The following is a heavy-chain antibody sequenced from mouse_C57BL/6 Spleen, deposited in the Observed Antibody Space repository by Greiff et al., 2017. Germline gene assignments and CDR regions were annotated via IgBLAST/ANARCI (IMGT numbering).Heavy chain of an antibody. CDR1: GYTFTSYG. J-gene: IGHJ2*01. CDR3: ARFGPYYFDY. V-gene: IGHV1-81*01. Sequence: QVQLQQSGAELARPGASVKLSCKASGYTFTSYGISWVKQRTGQGLEWIGEIYPRSGNTYYNEKFKGKATLTADKSASTAYMELRSLTSEDSAVYFCARFGPYYFDYGGQGTTLTVSS. CDR2: IYPRSGNT.